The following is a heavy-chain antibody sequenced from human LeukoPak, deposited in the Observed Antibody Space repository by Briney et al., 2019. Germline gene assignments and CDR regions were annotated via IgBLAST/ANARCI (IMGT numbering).Heavy chain of an antibody. V-gene: IGHV3-33*06. CDR3: AKVTGDYYDTSGAFDY. D-gene: IGHD3-22*01. Sequence: GGSLRLSCAASGFVFSSYGMHWVRQAPGKGLEWVVRIWHDGSNDDYADSVKGRFTISRDNSKNTLYLQMNSLRAEDTAIYYCAKVTGDYYDTSGAFDYWGQGTQVTVSS. J-gene: IGHJ4*02. CDR1: GFVFSSYG. CDR2: IWHDGSND.